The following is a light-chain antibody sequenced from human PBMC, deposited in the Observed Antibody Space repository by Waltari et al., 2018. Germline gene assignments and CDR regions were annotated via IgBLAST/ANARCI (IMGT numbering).Light chain of an antibody. CDR1: NSNTGTNR. V-gene: IGLV1-44*01. Sequence: QSVLTQPPSASGTSGQRVTISCSGDNSNTGTNRVDWYQQFPGTAPKLLIYRDDQRPSGVPDRFSGSKSGTSASLAISGLLSEDEADYYCAAWDDSLNGYVFATGTKVTVL. CDR3: AAWDDSLNGYV. CDR2: RDD. J-gene: IGLJ1*01.